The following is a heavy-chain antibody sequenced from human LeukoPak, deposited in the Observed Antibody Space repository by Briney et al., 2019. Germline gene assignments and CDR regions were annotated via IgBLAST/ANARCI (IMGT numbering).Heavy chain of an antibody. V-gene: IGHV4-34*01. CDR3: ARGRLXRYYYYYMDV. J-gene: IGHJ6*03. D-gene: IGHD5-12*01. Sequence: PSETLSLTCAVYGGSFSGYYWSWIRQPPGKGMEWIGEINHSGSTNYNPSLKSRVTISVDTSNNQFSLKLSSVTAADTAVYYCARGRLXRYYYYYMDVWGKGTTVTVSS. CDR2: INHSGST. CDR1: GGSFSGYY.